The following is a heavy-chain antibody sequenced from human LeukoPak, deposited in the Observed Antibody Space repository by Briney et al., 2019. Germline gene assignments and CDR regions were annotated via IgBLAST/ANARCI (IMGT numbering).Heavy chain of an antibody. J-gene: IGHJ4*02. CDR3: ARDYYDSSGYYWYYFDY. CDR1: GYTFTSYA. V-gene: IGHV1-3*01. D-gene: IGHD3-22*01. CDR2: INAGNGNT. Sequence: ASVKVSCKASGYTFTSYAMHWVRQAPGQRLEWMGWINAGNGNTKYSQKFQGRVTITRDTSASTAYMELSSLRSEDTAVYYCARDYYDSSGYYWYYFDYWGQGTLVTVSS.